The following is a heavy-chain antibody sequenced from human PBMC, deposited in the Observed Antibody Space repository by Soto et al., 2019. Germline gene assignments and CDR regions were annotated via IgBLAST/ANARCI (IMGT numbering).Heavy chain of an antibody. V-gene: IGHV3-53*01. CDR3: ARFLRYRGSGSYGGSFDY. J-gene: IGHJ4*02. CDR1: GFTVSSNY. D-gene: IGHD3-10*01. Sequence: GGSLRLSCAASGFTVSSNYMSWVRQAPGKGLEWVSVIYSGGSTYYEDSVKGRFTISRDNSKNTLYLQMNSLRAEDTAVYYWARFLRYRGSGSYGGSFDYWGQGTLVTVSS. CDR2: IYSGGST.